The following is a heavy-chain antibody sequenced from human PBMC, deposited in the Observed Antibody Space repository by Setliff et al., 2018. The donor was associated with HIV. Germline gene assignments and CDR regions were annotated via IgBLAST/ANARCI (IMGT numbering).Heavy chain of an antibody. D-gene: IGHD6-13*01. CDR3: AGWSSWRKYNWFDP. CDR1: GGSISSGSYY. V-gene: IGHV4-61*09. Sequence: PSETLSLTCTVSGGSISSGSYYWSWIRQPAGKGLEWIGHIYTSGSTNYNPSLKSQVTISVDTSKNQFSLKLSSVTAADTAVYYCAGWSSWRKYNWFDPWGQGTLVTVSS. J-gene: IGHJ5*02. CDR2: IYTSGST.